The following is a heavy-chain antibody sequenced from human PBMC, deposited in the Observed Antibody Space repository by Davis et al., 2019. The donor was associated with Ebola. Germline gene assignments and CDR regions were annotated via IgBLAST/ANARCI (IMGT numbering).Heavy chain of an antibody. CDR2: ISGSGGIT. CDR1: GFIFSSYA. Sequence: GGSLRLSCAASGFIFSSYALTWVRQAPGKGLEWVSGISGSGGITYYADSVKGRFTISRDNSKDTVQLQMNSLRAEDTAIYYCTRGRGGSSWERYWGQGTLVTVSS. J-gene: IGHJ4*02. CDR3: TRGRGGSSWERY. D-gene: IGHD6-13*01. V-gene: IGHV3-23*01.